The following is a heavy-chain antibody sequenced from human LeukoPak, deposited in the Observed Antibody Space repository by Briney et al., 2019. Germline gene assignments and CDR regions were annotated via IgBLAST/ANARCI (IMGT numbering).Heavy chain of an antibody. CDR2: IHYDGYTT. CDR1: GFPLSTYG. D-gene: IGHD3-16*01. Sequence: GGSLRLSCVTSGFPLSTYGVHWVRQAPGSGLEWLAYIHYDGYTTNYADSVKGRFTISRENSKNTLYLQMNSLRTEDTAVYYCAKDVAYTFDYWGQGALVTVSS. V-gene: IGHV3-30*02. CDR3: AKDVAYTFDY. J-gene: IGHJ4*02.